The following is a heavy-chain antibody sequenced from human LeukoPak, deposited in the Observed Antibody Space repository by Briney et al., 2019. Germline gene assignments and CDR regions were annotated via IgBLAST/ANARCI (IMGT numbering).Heavy chain of an antibody. D-gene: IGHD3-3*01. CDR2: INPNSGDT. Sequence: ASVKVSCKASGDTFDSYGINWVRQAPGQGLEWMGWINPNSGDTNYAQKFQGRVTMTRDTSISTAYMELSSLRSEDTAVYYCARVKTNYDFWSGYYTDYCYYMDVWGKGTTVTVSS. J-gene: IGHJ6*03. V-gene: IGHV1-2*02. CDR3: ARVKTNYDFWSGYYTDYCYYMDV. CDR1: GDTFDSYG.